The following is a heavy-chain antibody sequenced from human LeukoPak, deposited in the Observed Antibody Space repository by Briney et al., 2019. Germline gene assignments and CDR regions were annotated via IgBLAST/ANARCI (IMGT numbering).Heavy chain of an antibody. CDR1: GFTFSIYA. CDR3: ANPDYYGSGSPRYFQH. D-gene: IGHD3-10*01. V-gene: IGHV3-23*01. Sequence: GGSLRLSCAASGFTFSIYAMSWVRQAPGKGLEWVSAITGSGGTTYYADSVKGRFTISIDNSKNTLYLQMTSLRAEDTAVYYCANPDYYGSGSPRYFQHWGQGALVTVSS. CDR2: ITGSGGTT. J-gene: IGHJ1*01.